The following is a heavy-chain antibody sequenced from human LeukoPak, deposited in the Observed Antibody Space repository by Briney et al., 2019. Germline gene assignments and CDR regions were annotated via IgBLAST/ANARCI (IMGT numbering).Heavy chain of an antibody. CDR3: ARVRTVTTSHTMVRGVTNYFDY. J-gene: IGHJ4*02. Sequence: SESLSLTCAVYGGSFSGYYWSWIRQPPGKGLEWIGEINHSGSTNYNPSLKSRVTISVDTSKNQFSLKLSSVTAADTAVYYCARVRTVTTSHTMVRGVTNYFDYWGQGTLVTVSS. CDR1: GGSFSGYY. D-gene: IGHD3-10*01. V-gene: IGHV4-34*01. CDR2: INHSGST.